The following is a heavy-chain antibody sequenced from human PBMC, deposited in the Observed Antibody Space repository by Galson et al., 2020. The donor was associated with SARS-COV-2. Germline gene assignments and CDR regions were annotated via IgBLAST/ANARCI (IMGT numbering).Heavy chain of an antibody. CDR1: GGSISSYY. Sequence: SETLSLTCTVSGGSISSYYWNWIRQPAGKGLEWIGRIYTSGSTNYNPSLKSRVTMSLDTSKNQFSLKLSSVTAADTAVYYCASSHYSGYGFDYWGQGTLVTVSS. CDR2: IYTSGST. J-gene: IGHJ4*02. CDR3: ASSHYSGYGFDY. V-gene: IGHV4-4*07. D-gene: IGHD5-12*01.